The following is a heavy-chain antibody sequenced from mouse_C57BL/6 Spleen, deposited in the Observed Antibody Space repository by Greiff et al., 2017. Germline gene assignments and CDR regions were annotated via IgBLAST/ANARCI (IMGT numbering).Heavy chain of an antibody. D-gene: IGHD1-1*01. CDR1: GYSFTDYN. CDR3: ARGEYYGSSSYDAIDY. Sequence: VQLKQSGPELVKPGASVKISCKASGYSFTDYNMNWVKQSHGKSLEWIGVINPNYGTTSYNQKFKGKATLTVDQSSSTAYMQLNSLTSEDSAVYYCARGEYYGSSSYDAIDYWGQGTSVTVSS. J-gene: IGHJ4*01. V-gene: IGHV1-39*01. CDR2: INPNYGTT.